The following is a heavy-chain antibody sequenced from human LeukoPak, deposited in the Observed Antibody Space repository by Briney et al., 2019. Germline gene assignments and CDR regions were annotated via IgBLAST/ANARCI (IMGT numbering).Heavy chain of an antibody. D-gene: IGHD2-2*01. CDR3: ASQLTHCSSTSCYHLDAFDI. V-gene: IGHV1-69*05. J-gene: IGHJ3*02. Sequence: SVKVSCKASGGTFSSYAISWVRQAPGQGLEWMGGIIPIFGTANYAQKFQGRVTITTDESTSTVYRELSSLRSEDTAVYYCASQLTHCSSTSCYHLDAFDIWGPGTMVTVSS. CDR1: GGTFSSYA. CDR2: IIPIFGTA.